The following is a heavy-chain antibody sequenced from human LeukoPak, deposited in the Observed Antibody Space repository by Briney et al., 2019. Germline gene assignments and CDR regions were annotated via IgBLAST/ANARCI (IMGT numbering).Heavy chain of an antibody. CDR3: ARGPGVTRTMVRGVIRYWFDP. J-gene: IGHJ5*02. D-gene: IGHD3-10*01. Sequence: PSETLALTGAVYGGSFSGDYWSWIRQPPGKELEWIGEINHSGSTNYNPSLKSRVTISVDTSMNQFSLKLSSVTAADTAVYYCARGPGVTRTMVRGVIRYWFDPSGQGTLVTVSS. V-gene: IGHV4-34*01. CDR2: INHSGST. CDR1: GGSFSGDY.